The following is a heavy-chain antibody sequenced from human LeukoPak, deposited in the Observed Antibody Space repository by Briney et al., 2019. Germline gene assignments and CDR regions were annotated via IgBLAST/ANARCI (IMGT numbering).Heavy chain of an antibody. CDR1: GYTFTGYY. V-gene: IGHV1-2*02. J-gene: IGHJ4*02. CDR3: ARDRDCSGGSCYSFPDY. D-gene: IGHD2-15*01. Sequence: ASVKVSCKASGYTFTGYYMHWVRQAPGQGLEWMGWINPNSGGTNYAQKFHGRVTMTRDTSISTAYMELSRLRSDDTAVYYCARDRDCSGGSCYSFPDYWGQGTLVTVSS. CDR2: INPNSGGT.